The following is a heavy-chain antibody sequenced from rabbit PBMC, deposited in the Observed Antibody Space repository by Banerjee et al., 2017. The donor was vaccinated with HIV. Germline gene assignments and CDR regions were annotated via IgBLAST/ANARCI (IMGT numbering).Heavy chain of an antibody. D-gene: IGHD1-1*01. J-gene: IGHJ4*01. CDR1: GFSLSNNYV. CDR3: ARDGASSDVSFNL. V-gene: IGHV1S40*01. Sequence: QSLEESGGDLVKPGGSLALTCTASGFSLSNNYVMCWVRQAPGKGLEWIACIYTGSSGSTYYASWAKGRFTISKTSSTTVTLQMTSLTAADTATYFCARDGASSDVSFNLWGQGTLVTVS. CDR2: IYTGSSGST.